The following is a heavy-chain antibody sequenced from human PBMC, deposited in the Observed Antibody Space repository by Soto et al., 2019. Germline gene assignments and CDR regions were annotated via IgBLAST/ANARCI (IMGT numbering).Heavy chain of an antibody. CDR2: IRGIGGST. CDR1: GFTFSSYA. CDR3: AKDPITIFGLVSGRYFDL. D-gene: IGHD3-3*01. Sequence: EVQLLESGGGLVQPGGSLSLSCAASGFTFSSYAMSWVRQAPGKGLEWVSAIRGIGGSTYHADSVKGRFTISRDHPKNPLYLQLNSERAEDTAVYYCAKDPITIFGLVSGRYFDLWGRGTLVTVSS. V-gene: IGHV3-23*01. J-gene: IGHJ2*01.